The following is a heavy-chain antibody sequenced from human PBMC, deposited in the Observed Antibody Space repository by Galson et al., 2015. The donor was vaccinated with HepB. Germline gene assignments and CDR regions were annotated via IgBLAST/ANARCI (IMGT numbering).Heavy chain of an antibody. CDR3: ARRPDDYGAFDY. CDR1: GFSLSTSGMC. Sequence: PALVKPTQTLTLTCTFSGFSLSTSGMCVSWIRQPPGKALEWLALIDWDDDKYYSTSLKTRLTTSKDTSKNQVVLTMTNMDPVDTATYYCARRPDDYGAFDYWGQGTLVTVSS. D-gene: IGHD4-17*01. CDR2: IDWDDDK. J-gene: IGHJ4*02. V-gene: IGHV2-70*01.